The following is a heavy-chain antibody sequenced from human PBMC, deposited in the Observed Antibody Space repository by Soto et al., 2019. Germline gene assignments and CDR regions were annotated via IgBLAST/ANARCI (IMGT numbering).Heavy chain of an antibody. D-gene: IGHD6-19*01. CDR2: IYYSGST. CDR1: GGNISSYY. Sequence: SATLSLTCTVSGGNISSYYWSWIRQPPGKGLEWIGYIYYSGSTNYNPSLKSRVTISVDTSKNQFSLKLSSVTAADTAVYYCVVSSVWYGAFDIWGQGTMVTVSS. J-gene: IGHJ3*02. CDR3: VVSSVWYGAFDI. V-gene: IGHV4-59*01.